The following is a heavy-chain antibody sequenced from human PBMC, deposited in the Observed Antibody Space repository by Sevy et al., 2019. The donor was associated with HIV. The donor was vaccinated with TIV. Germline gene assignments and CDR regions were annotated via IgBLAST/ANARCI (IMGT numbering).Heavy chain of an antibody. V-gene: IGHV3-66*01. J-gene: IGHJ4*02. CDR3: AWGKTGYGYALSY. D-gene: IGHD5-18*01. CDR1: RFTVNNNY. Sequence: GGSLRLSCAASRFTVNNNYMTWVRQAPGKGLEGISIIYSDATTYHADSVKDRFNISRDNSKNMLYLQMNNLRVEDTAVYYCAWGKTGYGYALSYWGQGTLVTVSS. CDR2: IYSDATT.